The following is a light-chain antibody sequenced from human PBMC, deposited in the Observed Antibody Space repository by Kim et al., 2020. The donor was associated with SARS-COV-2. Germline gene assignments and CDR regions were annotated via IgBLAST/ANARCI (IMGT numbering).Light chain of an antibody. Sequence: ASVGDRVTITCRASQSISSWLAWYQQKPGKAPKHLIYKASNLESGVPSRFSGSGSGTEFTLTISSLQPDDVGTYYCQQYKSYTWSFGQGTKVDIK. V-gene: IGKV1-5*03. J-gene: IGKJ1*01. CDR1: QSISSW. CDR2: KAS. CDR3: QQYKSYTWS.